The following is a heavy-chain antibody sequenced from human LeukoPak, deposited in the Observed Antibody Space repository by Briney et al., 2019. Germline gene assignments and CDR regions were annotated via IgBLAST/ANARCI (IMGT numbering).Heavy chain of an antibody. CDR2: INPNIGGT. CDR3: ARVIVGATDY. Sequence: ASVKVSCKASGYTFNDYYMHWVRQAPGQGLEWMGWINPNIGGTYYAQNFQGRVTMTRDTSISTAYMELSNLRSDDTAVYYCARVIVGATDYWGQGTLVTVSS. J-gene: IGHJ4*02. D-gene: IGHD1-26*01. V-gene: IGHV1-2*02. CDR1: GYTFNDYY.